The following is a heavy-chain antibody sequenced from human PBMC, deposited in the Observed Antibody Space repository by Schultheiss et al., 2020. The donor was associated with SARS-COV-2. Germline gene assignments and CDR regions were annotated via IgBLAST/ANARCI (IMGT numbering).Heavy chain of an antibody. Sequence: GESLKISCKGSEYSFTNYWIAWVRQMPGKGLEWMGIIYPGDSDTRYSPSFQGQVTISADKSISTAYLQWSSLKASDTAMYYCARIVVPAAISWFDPWGQGTLVTVSS. V-gene: IGHV5-51*01. CDR2: IYPGDSDT. CDR1: EYSFTNYW. CDR3: ARIVVPAAISWFDP. D-gene: IGHD2-2*02. J-gene: IGHJ5*02.